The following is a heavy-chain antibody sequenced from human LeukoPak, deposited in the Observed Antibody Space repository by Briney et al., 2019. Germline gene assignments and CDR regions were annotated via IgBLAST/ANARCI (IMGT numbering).Heavy chain of an antibody. Sequence: ASVNVSCKASGYTFTSYAMHWVRQAPGQRLEWMGWINAGSGNTKYSQKFQGRVTITRDTSASTACMELSSLRSEDTAVYYCARDLRGYSYGYPGYWGQGTLVTVSS. J-gene: IGHJ4*02. CDR2: INAGSGNT. D-gene: IGHD5-18*01. CDR3: ARDLRGYSYGYPGY. V-gene: IGHV1-3*01. CDR1: GYTFTSYA.